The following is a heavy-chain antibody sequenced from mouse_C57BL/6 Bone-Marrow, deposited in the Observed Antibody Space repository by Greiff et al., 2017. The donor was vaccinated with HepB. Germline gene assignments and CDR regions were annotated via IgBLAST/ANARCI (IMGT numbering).Heavy chain of an antibody. J-gene: IGHJ3*01. CDR1: GYTFTDYE. V-gene: IGHV1-15*01. Sequence: QVQLQQSGAELVRPGASVTLSCKASGYTFTDYEMHWVKQTPVHGLEWIGAIDPETGGTAYNQKFKGKAILTADKSSSTAYMELRSLTSEDSAVYYCTGGDSNYSAWFAYWGQGTLVTVSA. CDR3: TGGDSNYSAWFAY. D-gene: IGHD2-5*01. CDR2: IDPETGGT.